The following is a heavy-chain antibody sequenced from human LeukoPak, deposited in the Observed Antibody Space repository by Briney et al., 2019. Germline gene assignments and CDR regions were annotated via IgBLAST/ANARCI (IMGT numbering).Heavy chain of an antibody. V-gene: IGHV4-59*01. D-gene: IGHD5-18*01. Sequence: SETLSLTCTVSGGSISSYYWSWIRQPPGKGLEWIGYIYYSGSTNYNPSLKSRVTISVDTSKNQFSLKLSSVTAADTAVYYCARAGAGYGPTYYYYYYMDVWGKGTTVTISS. CDR2: IYYSGST. J-gene: IGHJ6*03. CDR1: GGSISSYY. CDR3: ARAGAGYGPTYYYYYYMDV.